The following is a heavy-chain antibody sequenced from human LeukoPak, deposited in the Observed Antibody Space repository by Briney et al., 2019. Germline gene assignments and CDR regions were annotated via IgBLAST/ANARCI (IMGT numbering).Heavy chain of an antibody. D-gene: IGHD4-23*01. CDR3: ARLSITPYYYFDY. Sequence: SETLSLTCTVSGGSISSNTYYWGWIRQPPGKGLQWIGSIYFGGTTYYNPSLKSRVTISVDTSKNQFSLRLSSVTAADTAVYYCARLSITPYYYFDYWGQGTLVTVSS. J-gene: IGHJ4*02. CDR1: GGSISSNTYY. V-gene: IGHV4-39*01. CDR2: IYFGGTT.